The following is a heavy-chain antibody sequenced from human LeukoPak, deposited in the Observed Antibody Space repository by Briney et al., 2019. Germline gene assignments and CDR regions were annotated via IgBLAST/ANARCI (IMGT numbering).Heavy chain of an antibody. V-gene: IGHV1-18*01. CDR1: GYTFNSYD. CDR2: ISTYNGNT. CDR3: ARVLRYDFWSAYYFDY. J-gene: IGHJ4*02. Sequence: ASVKVSYKASGYTFNSYDISWVRQAPGQGLEWMAWISTYNGNTNYALKVQGRATMTTDTSTSTAYMELRSLRSDDTAVYYCARVLRYDFWSAYYFDYWGQGTLVTVSS. D-gene: IGHD3-3*01.